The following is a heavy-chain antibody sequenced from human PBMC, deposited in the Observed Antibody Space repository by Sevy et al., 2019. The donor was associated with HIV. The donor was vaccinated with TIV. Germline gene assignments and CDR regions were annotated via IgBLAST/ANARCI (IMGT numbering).Heavy chain of an antibody. CDR2: INSAGSTT. Sequence: GGSLRLSCTASGFSFSRYFMHWVRQGPGKGLVWVSRINSAGSTTNYADSVKGRFTLSRDNAKRTLYLELTSLRVEDTATYYCARDTLGYGGNPSIDLDLWGPGTVVTVSS. D-gene: IGHD4-17*01. CDR3: ARDTLGYGGNPSIDLDL. J-gene: IGHJ4*02. V-gene: IGHV3-74*01. CDR1: GFSFSRYF.